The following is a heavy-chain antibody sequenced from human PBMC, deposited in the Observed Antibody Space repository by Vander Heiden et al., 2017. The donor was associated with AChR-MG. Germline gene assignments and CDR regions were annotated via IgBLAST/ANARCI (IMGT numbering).Heavy chain of an antibody. J-gene: IGHJ5*01. CDR2: TSYDGNTQ. CDR1: GFTFSTYA. CDR3: ARARSTIAAYNWFDS. D-gene: IGHD6-13*01. V-gene: IGHV3-30-3*01. Sequence: QVQLVESGGGVVQPGKSLRPSCAASGFTFSTYAIHWVRQTPGKGLEWVAVTSYDGNTQYYADSVKGRFTISRDNSKNTLYLQMNSLRTEDTAIYYCARARSTIAAYNWFDSWGQGTLVTVSS.